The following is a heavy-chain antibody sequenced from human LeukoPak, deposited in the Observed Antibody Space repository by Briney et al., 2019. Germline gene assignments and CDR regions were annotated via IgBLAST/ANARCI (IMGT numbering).Heavy chain of an antibody. V-gene: IGHV4-34*01. Sequence: SETLSLTCAVYGGSFSGYYWSWIRQPPGKGLEWIGEINHSGSTNYNPSLKSRVTMSVDTSKNQFSLKLSSVTAADTAVYYCARRAYDFWSGYYFDYWGQGTLVTVSS. CDR2: INHSGST. CDR1: GGSFSGYY. D-gene: IGHD3-3*01. J-gene: IGHJ4*02. CDR3: ARRAYDFWSGYYFDY.